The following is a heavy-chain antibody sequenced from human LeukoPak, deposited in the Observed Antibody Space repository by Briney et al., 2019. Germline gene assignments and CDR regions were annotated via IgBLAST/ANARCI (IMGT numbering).Heavy chain of an antibody. V-gene: IGHV3-21*01. CDR2: ISSSSSYI. CDR1: GFTFSSYS. J-gene: IGHJ6*03. D-gene: IGHD3-3*01. CDR3: ARPYDFWSGYYSPYYYYYYMDV. Sequence: PGGSLRLSCAASGFTFSSYSMNWVRQAPGKGLEWVSSISSSSSYIYYADSVKGRFTISRDNAKNSLYLQMNSLRAEDTAVYYCARPYDFWSGYYSPYYYYYYMDVWGKGTTVTVSS.